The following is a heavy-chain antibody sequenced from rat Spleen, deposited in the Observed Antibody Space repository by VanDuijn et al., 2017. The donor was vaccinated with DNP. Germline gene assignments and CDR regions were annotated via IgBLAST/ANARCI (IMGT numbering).Heavy chain of an antibody. CDR2: ISYEGSST. Sequence: EVQLVETGGGLVQPGRSLKLSCVASGFTFSSYWMYWIRQVPGKGLEWVASISYEGSSTYYGDSVKGRFTISRDDAKNTQYLQVDSLRSEDTATYDCARQSPSTVVWYFDLWGPGTMVTVSS. V-gene: IGHV5-58*01. CDR1: GFTFSSYW. D-gene: IGHD1-1*01. J-gene: IGHJ1*01. CDR3: ARQSPSTVVWYFDL.